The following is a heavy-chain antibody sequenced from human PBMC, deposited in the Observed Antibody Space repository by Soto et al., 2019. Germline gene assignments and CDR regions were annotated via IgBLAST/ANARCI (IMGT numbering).Heavy chain of an antibody. CDR1: GGTFSSYA. V-gene: IGHV1-69*13. J-gene: IGHJ6*02. D-gene: IGHD3-22*01. CDR3: ARGGTKIVVVITTDYYYGMDV. CDR2: IIPIFGTA. Sequence: SEKVSCKASGGTFSSYAISWVRQAPGQGLEWMGGIIPIFGTANYAQKFQGRVTITADESTSTAYMELSSLRSEDTAVYYCARGGTKIVVVITTDYYYGMDVWGQGTTVTVSS.